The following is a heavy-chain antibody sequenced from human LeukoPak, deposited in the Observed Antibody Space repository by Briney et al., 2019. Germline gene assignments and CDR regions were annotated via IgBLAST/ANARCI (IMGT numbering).Heavy chain of an antibody. V-gene: IGHV3-23*01. CDR3: AKAAGHDNRDDSFDI. J-gene: IGHJ3*02. CDR1: GYSISTGYY. CDR2: ISDSAGRT. D-gene: IGHD3-22*01. Sequence: ETLSLTCTVSGYSISTGYYWDWIRQPPGKGLEWVSGISDSAGRTYYADSVKGRYTISRDNSKNTLYLQINSLRVEDTASYYCAKAAGHDNRDDSFDIWGQGTMVTVSS.